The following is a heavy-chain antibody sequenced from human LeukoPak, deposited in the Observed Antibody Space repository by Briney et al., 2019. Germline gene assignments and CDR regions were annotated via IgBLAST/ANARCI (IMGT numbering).Heavy chain of an antibody. D-gene: IGHD3-22*01. Sequence: PSETPSLTCAVYGGSFSGYYWSWIRQPPGKGLEWIGEINHSGSTNYNPSLKSRVTISVDTSKNQFSLKLSSVTAADTAVYYCARGDRNYYDSSGYYYGDYWGQGTLVTVSS. CDR3: ARGDRNYYDSSGYYYGDY. V-gene: IGHV4-34*01. CDR2: INHSGST. CDR1: GGSFSGYY. J-gene: IGHJ4*02.